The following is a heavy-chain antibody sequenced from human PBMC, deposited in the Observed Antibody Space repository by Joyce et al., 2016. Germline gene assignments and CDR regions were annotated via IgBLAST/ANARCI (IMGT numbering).Heavy chain of an antibody. V-gene: IGHV1-69*12. J-gene: IGHJ4*02. CDR3: ARDAADYGILTGYF. CDR1: GDTFNNYA. Sequence: QVQLVQSGAEVKKPGSSVKVSCKASGDTFNNYAITWVRQEPGQGLEWMGGTIPIFNTPNYAQKFRGRVTITVDESASTVYMELSSLRSEDTAVYYCARDAADYGILTGYFWGQGTRVTVSS. D-gene: IGHD3-9*01. CDR2: TIPIFNTP.